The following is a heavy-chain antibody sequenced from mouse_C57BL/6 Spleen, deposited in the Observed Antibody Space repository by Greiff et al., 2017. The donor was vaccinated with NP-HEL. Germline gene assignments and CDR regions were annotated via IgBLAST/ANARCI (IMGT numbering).Heavy chain of an antibody. CDR3: ARSQYYGSREDWYFDV. CDR2: INPNYGTT. D-gene: IGHD1-1*01. Sequence: VQLQQSGPELVKPGASVKISCKASGYSFTDYNMNWVKQSNGKSLEWIGVINPNYGTTSYNQKFKGKATLTVDQSSSTAYMQLNSLTSEDSAVYYCARSQYYGSREDWYFDVWGTGTTVTVSS. V-gene: IGHV1-39*01. CDR1: GYSFTDYN. J-gene: IGHJ1*03.